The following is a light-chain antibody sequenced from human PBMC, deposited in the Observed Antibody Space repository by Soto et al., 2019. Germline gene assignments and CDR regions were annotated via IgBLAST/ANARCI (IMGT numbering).Light chain of an antibody. Sequence: SYELTQPPSVSVAXGXTARISCGGNNVGSRSVHWYQQKPGQAPFLVIYYDSDRPSGIPERFSGSNSGNTATLIISRVEAGDEADYYCQVWEATGDQVVFGGGTKLTVL. CDR3: QVWEATGDQVV. CDR1: NVGSRS. V-gene: IGLV3-21*01. J-gene: IGLJ2*01. CDR2: YDS.